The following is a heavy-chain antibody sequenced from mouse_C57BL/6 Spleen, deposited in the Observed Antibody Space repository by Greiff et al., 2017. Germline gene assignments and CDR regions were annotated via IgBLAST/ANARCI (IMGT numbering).Heavy chain of an antibody. V-gene: IGHV2-2*01. Sequence: QVQLQQSGPGLVQPSQSLSITCTVSGFSLTRYGVHWVRQSPGKGLEWLGVIWSGGSTDYNAAFISRLSISKDNSKSQVFFKMNSLQADDTAIYYCARKGKNDGSSLGGGYFDVWGTGTTVTVSS. CDR3: ARKGKNDGSSLGGGYFDV. CDR2: IWSGGST. J-gene: IGHJ1*03. D-gene: IGHD1-1*01. CDR1: GFSLTRYG.